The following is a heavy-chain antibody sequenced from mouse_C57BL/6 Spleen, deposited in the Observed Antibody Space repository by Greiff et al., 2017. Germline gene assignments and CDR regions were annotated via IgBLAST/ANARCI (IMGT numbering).Heavy chain of an antibody. CDR1: GYTFTSYG. V-gene: IGHV1-81*01. D-gene: IGHD1-1*01. J-gene: IGHJ2*01. CDR3: ARRITTVVAGNYFDY. CDR2: IYPRSGNT. Sequence: VQGVESGAELARPGASVKLSCKASGYTFTSYGISWVKQRTGQGLEWIGEIYPRSGNTYYNEKFKGKATLTADKSSSTAYMELRSLTSEDSAVYFCARRITTVVAGNYFDYWGQGTTLTVST.